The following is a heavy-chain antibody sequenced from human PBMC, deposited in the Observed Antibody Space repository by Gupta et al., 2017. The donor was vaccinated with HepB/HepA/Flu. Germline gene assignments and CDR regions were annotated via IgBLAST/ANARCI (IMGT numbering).Heavy chain of an antibody. CDR3: ARGGCTNGVCPPEWFDP. Sequence: QVQLVQSGAEVEKPGGSVRVSCKASGYSFTAYFIHLVRQAPGQGLEWMGWINPNSGGTKYSQKFQGRVIMTRDTSISTVYMEVSRLRSDDTAVYSCARGGCTNGVCPPEWFDPWGQGTLVTVSS. CDR1: GYSFTAYF. CDR2: INPNSGGT. J-gene: IGHJ5*02. V-gene: IGHV1-2*02. D-gene: IGHD2-8*01.